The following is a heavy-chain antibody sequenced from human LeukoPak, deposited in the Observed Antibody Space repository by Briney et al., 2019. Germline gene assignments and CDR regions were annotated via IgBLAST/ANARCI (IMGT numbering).Heavy chain of an antibody. CDR2: ISGSGGST. CDR1: GFTFSSYA. Sequence: GGSLRLSCAASGFTFSSYAMSWVRQAPGKGLEWVSAISGSGGSTYYADSVKGRFTISRDNSKNTLYLQMNSLRAEDTAVYYCAKDPPPYCSGGSCYSRGGFLNEFDYWGQGTLVTVSS. V-gene: IGHV3-23*01. J-gene: IGHJ4*02. CDR3: AKDPPPYCSGGSCYSRGGFLNEFDY. D-gene: IGHD2-15*01.